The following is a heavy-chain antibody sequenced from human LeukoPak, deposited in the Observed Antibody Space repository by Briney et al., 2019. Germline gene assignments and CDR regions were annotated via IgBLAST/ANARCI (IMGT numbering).Heavy chain of an antibody. D-gene: IGHD1-26*01. J-gene: IGHJ4*02. CDR3: AAKGNGYTGIYVFAH. CDR2: ISSSSSTI. CDR1: GFMFSTYS. Sequence: GGSLRLSCAASGFMFSTYSMNWVRQAPGKGLEWVSYISSSSSTIYYADSVKGRFTISRDNAKNSLYLQMNSLRAEDTAVYYCAAKGNGYTGIYVFAHWGQGTLVTVSA. V-gene: IGHV3-48*04.